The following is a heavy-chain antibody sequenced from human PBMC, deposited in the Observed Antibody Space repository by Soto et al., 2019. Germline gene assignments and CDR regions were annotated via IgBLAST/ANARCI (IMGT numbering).Heavy chain of an antibody. J-gene: IGHJ4*02. Sequence: QVQLVQSGAEVRKPGSSVKVSCKASGGTFTTYDISWVRQAPGQGLEWMGGIIPLFDATKYAQKFQGRVTITADKSTGTAYMELSSLISDDTAMYYSARDRSSSWYNGTFYLESWGQRTLVTVSP. CDR2: IIPLFDAT. V-gene: IGHV1-69*06. D-gene: IGHD6-19*01. CDR3: ARDRSSSWYNGTFYLES. CDR1: GGTFTTYD.